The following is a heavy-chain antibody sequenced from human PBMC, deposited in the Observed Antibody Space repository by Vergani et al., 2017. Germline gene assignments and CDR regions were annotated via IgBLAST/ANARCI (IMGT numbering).Heavy chain of an antibody. CDR1: GFTFSSYT. V-gene: IGHV3-21*06. CDR2: ISSRSIYI. J-gene: IGHJ4*02. Sequence: EVQMVESGGGLVKTGGSLRLSCAASGFTFSSYTMNWVRQAPGKGLEWVSSISSRSIYIYYADAVKGRFTISRDKAKNSMYLQMNSLRAEDTAVYYCARDRPGQPPFYDYIWGSYRSEGYWGQGTLVTVSS. CDR3: ARDRPGQPPFYDYIWGSYRSEGY. D-gene: IGHD3-16*02.